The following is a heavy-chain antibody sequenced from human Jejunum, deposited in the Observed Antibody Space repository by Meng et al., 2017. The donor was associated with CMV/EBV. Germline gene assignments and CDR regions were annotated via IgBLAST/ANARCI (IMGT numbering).Heavy chain of an antibody. CDR3: ARHTVVAGYYYGMDV. V-gene: IGHV3-66*02. J-gene: IGHJ6*02. CDR1: GFTVSSNY. Sequence: GFTVSSNYLSWVRQAPGKGLEWVSVIYSGGTTYYADSVKDRFTISRDNSKNALSLQMSSLRAEDTAVYYCARHTVVAGYYYGMDVWGQGTTVTVSS. D-gene: IGHD2-2*01. CDR2: IYSGGTT.